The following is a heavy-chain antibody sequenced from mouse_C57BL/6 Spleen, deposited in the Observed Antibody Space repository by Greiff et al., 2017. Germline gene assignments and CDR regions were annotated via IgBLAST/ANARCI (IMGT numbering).Heavy chain of an antibody. Sequence: VQLQQSGAELVRPGSSVKLSCKASGYTFTSYWMDWVKQRPGQGLEWIGNIYPSDSETHYNQKFKDKATLTVDKSSSTAYMQLSSLTSEDSAVYYCARGGYYGSSFAYWGQGTLVTVSA. J-gene: IGHJ3*01. D-gene: IGHD1-1*01. V-gene: IGHV1-61*01. CDR1: GYTFTSYW. CDR2: IYPSDSET. CDR3: ARGGYYGSSFAY.